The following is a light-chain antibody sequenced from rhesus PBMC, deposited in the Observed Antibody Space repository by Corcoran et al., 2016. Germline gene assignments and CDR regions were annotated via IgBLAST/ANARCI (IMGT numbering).Light chain of an antibody. J-gene: IGKJ1*01. CDR1: QGVRNY. CDR3: QKHNYDPWT. V-gene: IGKV1S14*01. CDR2: YAS. Sequence: DIQMTQSPSSLSASVEDTVTITCRASQGVRNYLAWYQQKPGKAPKPLIYYASNLESGVPSRFSGSGSGTYFTLTISSLQPEDFATYYCQKHNYDPWTFGQATKVEIK.